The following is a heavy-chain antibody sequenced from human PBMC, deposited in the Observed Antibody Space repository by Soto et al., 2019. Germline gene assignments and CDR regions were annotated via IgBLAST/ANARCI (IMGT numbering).Heavy chain of an antibody. V-gene: IGHV3-23*01. CDR3: AKDRPDYDQSPFDY. Sequence: PGGSMELSSAASGVTLKSYAMSLVRQAPGKGLEWVSAISGSGGSTYYADSVKGRFTISRDNSKNTLYLQMNSLRAEDTAVYYCAKDRPDYDQSPFDYWGQGTLVTVSS. CDR2: ISGSGGST. CDR1: GVTLKSYA. D-gene: IGHD3-3*01. J-gene: IGHJ4*02.